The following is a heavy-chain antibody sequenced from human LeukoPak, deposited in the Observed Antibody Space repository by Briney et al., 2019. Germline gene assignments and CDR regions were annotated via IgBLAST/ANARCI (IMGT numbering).Heavy chain of an antibody. J-gene: IGHJ4*02. V-gene: IGHV3-21*01. D-gene: IGHD2-2*01. CDR2: ISSSSSYI. CDR1: GFTFSSYS. Sequence: GGSLRLSCAASGFTFSSYSMNWVRQAPGKGLEWVSSISSSSSYIYYADSVKGRFTISRDNAKNSLYLQMNSLRAEDTAVYYCARDQSNIVVATLDYWGQGTLVTVSS. CDR3: ARDQSNIVVATLDY.